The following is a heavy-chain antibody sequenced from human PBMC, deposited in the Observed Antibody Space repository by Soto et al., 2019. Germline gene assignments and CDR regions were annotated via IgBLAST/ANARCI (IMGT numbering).Heavy chain of an antibody. Sequence: QMQLVESGGGVVQPGRSLRLSCGVSGFTFSSYGMHWVRQAPGKGLEWVAVIWYDGSNKYYEDSVQGRFTISRDNSKNTLYLQMKSLRDEATAVYYCARVAPSNYGMDVWGQGTTVSVSS. V-gene: IGHV3-33*01. J-gene: IGHJ6*02. D-gene: IGHD2-2*01. CDR2: IWYDGSNK. CDR1: GFTFSSYG. CDR3: ARVAPSNYGMDV.